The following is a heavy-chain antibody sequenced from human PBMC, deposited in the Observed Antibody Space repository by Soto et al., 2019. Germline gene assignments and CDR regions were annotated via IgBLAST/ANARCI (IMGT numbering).Heavy chain of an antibody. D-gene: IGHD5-18*01. J-gene: IGHJ4*02. CDR3: VKDRARGYSYGYWYYFDS. CDR2: IGPDGSNI. CDR1: GFIFSSHW. V-gene: IGHV3-74*01. Sequence: PGGSLRLSCAASGFIFSSHWMHWVRQAPGKGLVGVSHIGPDGSNIWEADSVQGRFTISRDNARNRLYLQMNSLRPEDTGLYHCVKDRARGYSYGYWYYFDSWGQGTMVTVSS.